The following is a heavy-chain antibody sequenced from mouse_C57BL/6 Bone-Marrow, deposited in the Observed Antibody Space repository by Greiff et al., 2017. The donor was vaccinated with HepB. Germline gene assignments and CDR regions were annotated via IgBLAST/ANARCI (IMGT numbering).Heavy chain of an antibody. Sequence: VQLQQSGAELVRPGTSVKVSCKASGYAFTNYLIEWVKQRPGQGLEWIGVINPGSGGTNYNEKFKGKATLTADKSSSTAYMQLSSLTSEDSAVYFCARERNGYLYYFDYWGQGTTLTVSS. D-gene: IGHD2-3*01. J-gene: IGHJ2*01. CDR2: INPGSGGT. CDR3: ARERNGYLYYFDY. V-gene: IGHV1-54*01. CDR1: GYAFTNYL.